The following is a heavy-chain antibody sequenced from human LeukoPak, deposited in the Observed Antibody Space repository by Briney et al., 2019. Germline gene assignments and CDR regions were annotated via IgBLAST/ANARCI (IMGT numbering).Heavy chain of an antibody. J-gene: IGHJ4*02. V-gene: IGHV3-23*01. CDR2: ISGSGGRT. Sequence: PGGSLRLSCAASGFTFSSYAMSWVRQAPGKGLEWVSGISGSGGRTDYADFVKGRFTISRDNSKNTLYLQVNSLRAEDTAVYYCAKDRKAFIRGFDYWGQGTLVTVSS. D-gene: IGHD2/OR15-2a*01. CDR1: GFTFSSYA. CDR3: AKDRKAFIRGFDY.